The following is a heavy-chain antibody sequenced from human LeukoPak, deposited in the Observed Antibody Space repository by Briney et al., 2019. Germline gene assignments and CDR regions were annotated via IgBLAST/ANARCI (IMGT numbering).Heavy chain of an antibody. CDR1: GGTFSSYA. Sequence: GASVKVSCKASGGTFSSYAISWVRHAPGQGLEWMEGIIPIFGTANYAQKFQGRVTITADESTSTAYMELSSLRSEDTAVYYCARSGVPPVPAATTYYYYYMDVWGKGTTVTISS. J-gene: IGHJ6*03. CDR2: IIPIFGTA. D-gene: IGHD2-2*01. V-gene: IGHV1-69*13. CDR3: ARSGVPPVPAATTYYYYYMDV.